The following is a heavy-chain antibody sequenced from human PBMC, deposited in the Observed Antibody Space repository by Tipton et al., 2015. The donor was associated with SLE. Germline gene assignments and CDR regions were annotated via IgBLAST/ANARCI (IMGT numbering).Heavy chain of an antibody. J-gene: IGHJ4*02. CDR2: ISSNGGST. D-gene: IGHD6-6*01. V-gene: IGHV3-64*01. CDR3: ARGGPVTRSSSSGYFDY. CDR1: GFTFSSYA. Sequence: SLRLSCAASGFTFSSYAMHWVRQAPGKGLEYVSAISSNGGSTYYANSVKGRFTISRDNSKNTLYLQMGSLRAEDMAVYYCARGGPVTRSSSSGYFDYWGQGTLVTVSS.